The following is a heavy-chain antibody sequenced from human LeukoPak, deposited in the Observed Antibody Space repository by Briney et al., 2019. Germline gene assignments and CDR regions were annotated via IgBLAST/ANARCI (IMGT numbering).Heavy chain of an antibody. Sequence: ASVTVSFTASGYSFTDYDINWVRQAPGQGLEWMGRMNPDSGNTGFALKFQGRVTMTRNTSINAAYMELSSLRFEDTAIYYCARGKARITLVQAIDCWGQGTLVTVSS. D-gene: IGHD3-10*01. CDR3: ARGKARITLVQAIDC. CDR1: GYSFTDYD. CDR2: MNPDSGNT. J-gene: IGHJ4*02. V-gene: IGHV1-8*01.